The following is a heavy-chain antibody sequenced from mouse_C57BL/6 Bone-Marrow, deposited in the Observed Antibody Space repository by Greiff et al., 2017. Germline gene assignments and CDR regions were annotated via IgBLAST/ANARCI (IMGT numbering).Heavy chain of an antibody. J-gene: IGHJ3*01. CDR2: IYPGGGYT. CDR3: ARWDIVESPFAY. V-gene: IGHV1-63*01. CDR1: GYTFTNYW. D-gene: IGHD1-1*01. Sequence: VKLQESGAELVRPGTSVKMSCKASGYTFTNYWIGWAKQRPGHGLEWIGDIYPGGGYTNYNEKFKGKATLTADKSSSTAYMQFSSLTSEDSAIYYCARWDIVESPFAYWGQGTLVTVSA.